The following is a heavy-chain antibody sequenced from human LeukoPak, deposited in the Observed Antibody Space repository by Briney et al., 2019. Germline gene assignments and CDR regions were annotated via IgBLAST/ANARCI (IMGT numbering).Heavy chain of an antibody. D-gene: IGHD3-22*01. V-gene: IGHV4-59*01. CDR3: ARTILEYYYDSNGRYYFDY. Sequence: SETLSLTCTVSGGSLSSFYWSWIRQPPGKGLEWIGYIYYSGSTNYNPSLESRVTISVDTSKNQFSLKLSSVTAADTAVYYCARTILEYYYDSNGRYYFDYWGKGTLVTVSS. CDR1: GGSLSSFY. CDR2: IYYSGST. J-gene: IGHJ4*02.